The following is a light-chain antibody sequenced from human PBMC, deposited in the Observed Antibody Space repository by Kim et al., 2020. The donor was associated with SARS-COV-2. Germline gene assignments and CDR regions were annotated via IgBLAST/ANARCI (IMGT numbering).Light chain of an antibody. Sequence: DIQMTQSSSSLSASVGDRVTITCQASQDISNYLNWYQQKPGKAPKVLIYDASKLETGVPSRFSGSGSGTDFTLTISSLQPEDIATYYCQQYDSFLFTFGGGTKVDIK. V-gene: IGKV1-33*01. CDR1: QDISNY. CDR2: DAS. J-gene: IGKJ4*01. CDR3: QQYDSFLFT.